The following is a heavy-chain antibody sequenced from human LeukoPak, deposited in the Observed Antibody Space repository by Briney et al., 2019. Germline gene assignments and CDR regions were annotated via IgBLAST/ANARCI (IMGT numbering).Heavy chain of an antibody. CDR2: ITSTSSTI. CDR3: ARAAHYYDSGGFLPEAFDV. J-gene: IGHJ3*01. CDR1: GFTFNNYN. Sequence: PGGSLRLSCTASGFTFNNYNMNWVRQAPGKGLEWVSYITSTSSTIYYADSVKGRFTISRDNARNSLYLQMNSLRAGDTAVYYCARAAHYYDSGGFLPEAFDVWGQGTMVTVSS. D-gene: IGHD3-22*01. V-gene: IGHV3-48*04.